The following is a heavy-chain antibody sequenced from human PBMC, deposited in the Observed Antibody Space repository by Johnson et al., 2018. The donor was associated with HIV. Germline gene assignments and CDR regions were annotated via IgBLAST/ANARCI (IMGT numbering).Heavy chain of an antibody. D-gene: IGHD1-26*01. V-gene: IGHV3-33*06. J-gene: IGHJ3*02. Sequence: RQAPGKGLEWVAVIWYDGSNKYYADSVKGRFTISRDNSKNTLYLQMNSLRAEDTTVYYCAKDYRRSTGVGAGGGGDAFDIWGQGTMVTVSS. CDR3: AKDYRRSTGVGAGGGGDAFDI. CDR2: IWYDGSNK.